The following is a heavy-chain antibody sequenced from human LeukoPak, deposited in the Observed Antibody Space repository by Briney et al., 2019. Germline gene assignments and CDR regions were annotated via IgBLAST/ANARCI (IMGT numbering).Heavy chain of an antibody. J-gene: IGHJ4*02. CDR1: GGSISSGDYY. V-gene: IGHV4-30-4*08. Sequence: SQTLSLTCTVSGGSISSGDYYWSWIRQPPGKGLEWIGYIYYSGSTYYNPSLKSRVTISVDTSKNQFSLKLSSVTAADTAVYYCARAGPEPIFGVAYFDYWGQGTLVTVSS. D-gene: IGHD3-3*01. CDR3: ARAGPEPIFGVAYFDY. CDR2: IYYSGST.